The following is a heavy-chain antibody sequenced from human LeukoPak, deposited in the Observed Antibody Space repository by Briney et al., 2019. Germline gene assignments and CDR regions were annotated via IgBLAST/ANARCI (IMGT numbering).Heavy chain of an antibody. CDR2: ISAYNGNT. J-gene: IGHJ4*02. CDR3: ATVYLSTPSLGLQLWSLRLDY. CDR1: GYTFTSYG. Sequence: VASVKVSCKASGYTFTSYGISWVRQAPGQGLEWMGWISAYNGNTNYAQKLQGRVTMTTDTSTSTAYMELRSLRSDDTAVYYCATVYLSTPSLGLQLWSLRLDYWGQGTLVTVSS. D-gene: IGHD5-18*01. V-gene: IGHV1-18*01.